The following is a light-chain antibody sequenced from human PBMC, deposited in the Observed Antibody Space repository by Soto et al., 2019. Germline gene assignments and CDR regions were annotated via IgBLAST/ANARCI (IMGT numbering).Light chain of an antibody. CDR2: DVS. V-gene: IGLV2-11*01. J-gene: IGLJ2*01. CDR1: SSDVGGYNY. Sequence: QSALTQPRSVSGSPGQSVTISCTGTSSDVGGYNYVSWYQQHPGKAPKLMIYDVSKRPSGVPDRFSGSKSGNTASLTISGLQAEDEADYYCSSYTSTSAGVLFGGGTKLTVL. CDR3: SSYTSTSAGVL.